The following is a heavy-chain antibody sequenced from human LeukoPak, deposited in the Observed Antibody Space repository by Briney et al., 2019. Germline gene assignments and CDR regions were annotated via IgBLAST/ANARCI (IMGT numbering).Heavy chain of an antibody. J-gene: IGHJ4*02. CDR2: INRSGST. D-gene: IGHD6-6*01. V-gene: IGHV4-34*01. Sequence: PSETLSLTCAVYGGSFSGYYWSWIRQPPGKGLEWIGEINRSGSTNYNPSLKSRVTISVDTSKNQFSLKLSSVTAADTAVYYCARRYSSSSLWAYWGQGTLVTVSS. CDR3: ARRYSSSSLWAY. CDR1: GGSFSGYY.